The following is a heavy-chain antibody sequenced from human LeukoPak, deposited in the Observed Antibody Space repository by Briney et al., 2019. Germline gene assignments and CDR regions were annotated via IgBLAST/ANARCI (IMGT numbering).Heavy chain of an antibody. CDR2: ISSSSSYI. V-gene: IGHV3-21*01. Sequence: GGSLRLSCAASGFTFSSYAMSWVRQAPGKGLEWVSSISSSSSYIYYADSVKGRFTISRDNAKNSLYLQMNSLRAEDTAVYYCARHSSTLYYYYYYGMDVWGQGTTVTVSS. CDR3: ARHSSTLYYYYYYGMDV. J-gene: IGHJ6*02. D-gene: IGHD6-13*01. CDR1: GFTFSSYA.